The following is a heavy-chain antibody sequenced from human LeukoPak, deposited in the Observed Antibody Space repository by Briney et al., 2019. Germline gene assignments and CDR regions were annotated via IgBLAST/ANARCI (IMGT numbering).Heavy chain of an antibody. V-gene: IGHV4-4*07. D-gene: IGHD1-1*01. CDR1: GASISNNY. Sequence: SETLSLTCSVSGASISNNYWNWIRQSAGKGLEWIGRLYNSGGINYNPSIKSRVTMSVDTSKNQFSLKLRSVTAADTAGYYCARHDDIPIFRNGLDVWGQGATVTVSS. CDR3: ARHDDIPIFRNGLDV. J-gene: IGHJ6*02. CDR2: LYNSGGI.